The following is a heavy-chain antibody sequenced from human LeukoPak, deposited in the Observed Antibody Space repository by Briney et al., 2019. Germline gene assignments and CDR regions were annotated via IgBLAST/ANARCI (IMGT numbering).Heavy chain of an antibody. CDR2: ISYDGSNK. D-gene: IGHD4-11*01. V-gene: IGHV3-30*18. CDR1: GFTLSTYG. J-gene: IGHJ6*02. Sequence: GGSLRLSCAASGFTLSTYGMHWVRQAPGKGLEWVTVISYDGSNKYYADSVKGRFTFSRDNSQNTLYLQMNSLRPEDTAVYYCAKDRSPKTTSYFFGMDVWGQGTTVTVSS. CDR3: AKDRSPKTTSYFFGMDV.